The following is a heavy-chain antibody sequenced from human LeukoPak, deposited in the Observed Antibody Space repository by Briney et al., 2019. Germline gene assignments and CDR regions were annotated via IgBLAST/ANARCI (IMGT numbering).Heavy chain of an antibody. V-gene: IGHV1-46*01. J-gene: IGHJ4*02. D-gene: IGHD2-15*01. CDR2: ITPSGGSK. Sequence: AASVKVSCKASGYTFSSYYMHWVRQAPGQGLEWMGMITPSGGSKTYAQKFQGRVTMTRDTSTGTVYMELSSLRSEDTAVYYCVRGGYSIDYWGQGTLVTVSS. CDR1: GYTFSSYY. CDR3: VRGGYSIDY.